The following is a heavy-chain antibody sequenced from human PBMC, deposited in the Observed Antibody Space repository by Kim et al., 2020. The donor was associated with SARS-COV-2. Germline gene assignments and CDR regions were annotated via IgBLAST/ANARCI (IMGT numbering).Heavy chain of an antibody. V-gene: IGHV3-13*01. CDR1: GFTFSNHD. D-gene: IGHD6-19*01. CDR3: AREVAGAGRYYNLDV. CDR2: IDTSGGT. Sequence: GGSLRLSCATSGFTFSNHDMHWVRQPTGKGLEWLSAIDTSGGTYYPDSVEGRFTISRNNARSSFYLQMHSLRIDDTGVYYCAREVAGAGRYYNLDVWGHGTTVIVSS. J-gene: IGHJ6*02.